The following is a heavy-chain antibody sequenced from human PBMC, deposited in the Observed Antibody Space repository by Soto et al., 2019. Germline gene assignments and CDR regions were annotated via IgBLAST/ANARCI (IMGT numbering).Heavy chain of an antibody. CDR3: ARGRGYGYVY. V-gene: IGHV3-7*04. D-gene: IGHD5-18*01. CDR1: GFTFSSYW. J-gene: IGHJ4*02. CDR2: IKEGGSEK. Sequence: EVQVVETGGSLVQPGGSLRLSCAGSGFTFSSYWMSWVRQAPGKGLEWVANIKEGGSEKYYVDSVKGRFTVPRDNAKNSLYRQMNSLRAEDTAVYYCARGRGYGYVYWGQATLVTVSS.